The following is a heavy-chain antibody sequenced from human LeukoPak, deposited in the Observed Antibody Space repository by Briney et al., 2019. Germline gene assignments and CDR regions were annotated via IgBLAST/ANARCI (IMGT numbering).Heavy chain of an antibody. CDR2: INHSGST. CDR3: ASGGLSRRGVGY. Sequence: SETLSLTCAVYGGSFSGYYWSWIRQPPGKGLEWIGEINHSGSTNYNPSLKSRVTISVDTSKNQFSLKLSSVTAADTAVYYCASGGLSRRGVGYWGQGTLVTVSS. D-gene: IGHD3-10*01. CDR1: GGSFSGYY. V-gene: IGHV4-34*01. J-gene: IGHJ4*02.